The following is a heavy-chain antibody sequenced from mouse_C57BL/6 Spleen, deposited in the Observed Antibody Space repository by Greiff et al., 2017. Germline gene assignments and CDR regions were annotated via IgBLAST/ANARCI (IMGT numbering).Heavy chain of an antibody. Sequence: QVQLKQPGAELVRPGTSVKLSCKASGYTFTSYWMHWVKQRPGQGLEWIGVIDPSDSYTNYNQKFKGKATLTVDTSSSTAYMQLSSLTSEDAAVYYCARGNYYGSSPYWYFDGWGTGTTVTVSS. CDR1: GYTFTSYW. V-gene: IGHV1-59*01. CDR2: IDPSDSYT. D-gene: IGHD1-1*01. CDR3: ARGNYYGSSPYWYFDG. J-gene: IGHJ1*03.